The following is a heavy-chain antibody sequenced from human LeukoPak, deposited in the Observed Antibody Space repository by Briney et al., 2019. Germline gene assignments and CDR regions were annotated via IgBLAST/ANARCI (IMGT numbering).Heavy chain of an antibody. CDR2: ISYDGSNK. CDR3: ARDRATYYYDSSGYPDAFDI. CDR1: GFTFSFYG. J-gene: IGHJ3*02. D-gene: IGHD3-22*01. Sequence: GGSLRLSCAASGFTFSFYGMNWVRQTPGKGLEWVAVISYDGSNKYYADSVKGRFTISRDNSKNTLYLQMNSLRAEDTAVYYCARDRATYYYDSSGYPDAFDIWGQGTMVTVSS. V-gene: IGHV3-30*19.